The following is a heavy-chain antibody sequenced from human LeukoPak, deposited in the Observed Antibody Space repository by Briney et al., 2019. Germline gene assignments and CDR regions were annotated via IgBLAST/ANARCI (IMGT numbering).Heavy chain of an antibody. CDR1: GFIFNSAW. CDR3: TTGLASAGHDGY. J-gene: IGHJ4*02. Sequence: GGSLRLSCVGSGFIFNSAWVGWVRQVPGKGLEWVGRIKSKKDGGTADYAAPMKDRFTISRDDSKNTLLLQMNSLKTEDTAVYYCTTGLASAGHDGYWGQGTLVTVSS. CDR2: IKSKKDGGTA. V-gene: IGHV3-15*05. D-gene: IGHD6-13*01.